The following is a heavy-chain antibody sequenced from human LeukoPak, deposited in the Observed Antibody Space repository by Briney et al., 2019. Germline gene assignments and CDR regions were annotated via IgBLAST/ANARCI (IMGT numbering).Heavy chain of an antibody. J-gene: IGHJ4*02. CDR2: ISGRGDST. Sequence: GGSLRLSCAASGFTFSSNAMAWVRQAPGKGLEWVSGISGRGDSTYYAESVKGRFTISRDNSKNTLYLQMNSLRAEDTAVYYCAKIAVAGTLYFDYWGQGTLVTVSS. CDR1: GFTFSSNA. D-gene: IGHD6-19*01. CDR3: AKIAVAGTLYFDY. V-gene: IGHV3-23*01.